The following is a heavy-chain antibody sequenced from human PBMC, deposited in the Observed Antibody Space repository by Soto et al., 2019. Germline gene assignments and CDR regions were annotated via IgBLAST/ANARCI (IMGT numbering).Heavy chain of an antibody. CDR1: GGTFSSYA. D-gene: IGHD2-2*01. CDR2: IIPICGTA. J-gene: IGHJ4*02. Sequence: QVQLVQSGAEGKKPGSSVKVSCKASGGTFSSYAISWVRQAPGQGLDWMGGIIPICGTANYARKVQVTVAISADESTRTAYMELSRLRSEDKCVYYCAGGGYCSCTSCYFDYWGQGTLVTVSS. CDR3: AGGGYCSCTSCYFDY. V-gene: IGHV1-69*01.